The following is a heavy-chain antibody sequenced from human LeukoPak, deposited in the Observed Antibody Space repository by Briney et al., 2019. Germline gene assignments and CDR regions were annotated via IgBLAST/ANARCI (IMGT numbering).Heavy chain of an antibody. CDR1: GGSFSGYY. CDR2: ITHSGCT. Sequence: SETLSLTCAVYGGSFSGYYWSWIRQPPGKGLDGIGEITHSGCTNDNPSLTNRVTISVGTSKNQFSLQLSSVTAADTAVYYCARRGSERYYVWGQGTLVTVSS. J-gene: IGHJ4*02. D-gene: IGHD1-26*01. CDR3: ARRGSERYYV. V-gene: IGHV4-34*01.